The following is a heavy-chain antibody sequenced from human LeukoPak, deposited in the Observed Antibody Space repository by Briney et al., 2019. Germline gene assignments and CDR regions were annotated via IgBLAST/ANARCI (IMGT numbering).Heavy chain of an antibody. V-gene: IGHV3-30*04. CDR2: ISYDGSNK. CDR1: GFTFDDYA. Sequence: GRSLRLSCAASGFTFDDYAMHWVRQAPGKGLEWVAVISYDGSNKYYADSVKGRFTISRDNSKNTLYLQMNSLRAEDTAVYYCARDLRDDSRGSYHFDYWGQGTLVTVSS. D-gene: IGHD3-22*01. J-gene: IGHJ4*02. CDR3: ARDLRDDSRGSYHFDY.